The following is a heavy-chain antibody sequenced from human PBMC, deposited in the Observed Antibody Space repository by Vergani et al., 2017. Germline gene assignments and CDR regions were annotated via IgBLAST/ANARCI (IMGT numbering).Heavy chain of an antibody. J-gene: IGHJ6*02. CDR2: IIPIFGTA. CDR3: ASREITIFGVVIIRGYYYYGMDV. CDR1: GGTFSSYA. D-gene: IGHD3-3*01. V-gene: IGHV1-69*01. Sequence: QVQLVQSGAEVKKPGSSVKVSCKASGGTFSSYAISWVRQAPGQGLEWMGGIIPIFGTANYAQKFQGRVTITADESTSTAYMELSSLRSEDTAVYYCASREITIFGVVIIRGYYYYGMDVWSQGTTVTVSS.